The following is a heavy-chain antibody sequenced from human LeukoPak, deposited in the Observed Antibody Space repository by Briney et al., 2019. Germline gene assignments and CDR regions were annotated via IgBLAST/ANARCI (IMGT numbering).Heavy chain of an antibody. CDR3: ARDRFPRDTKQDYGMDV. V-gene: IGHV4-30-4*02. D-gene: IGHD3-3*01. J-gene: IGHJ6*02. Sequence: SETLSLTCTVSGGSISSGDYYWSWIRQPPGKGLEWIGYIYYSGSTYYNPSLKSRVTISVDTSKNQFSLKLSSVTAADTAVYYCARDRFPRDTKQDYGMDVWGQGTTVTVSS. CDR1: GGSISSGDYY. CDR2: IYYSGST.